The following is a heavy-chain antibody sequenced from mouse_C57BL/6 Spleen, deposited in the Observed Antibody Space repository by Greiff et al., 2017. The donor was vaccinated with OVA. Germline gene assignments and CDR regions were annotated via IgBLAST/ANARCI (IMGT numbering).Heavy chain of an antibody. D-gene: IGHD2-2*01. CDR3: ASPYGYDEAWFAY. CDR1: GFNIKDYY. V-gene: IGHV14-2*01. Sequence: VQLKQSGAELVKPGASVKLSCTASGFNIKDYYMHWVKQRTEQGLEWIGRIDPEDGETKYAPKFQGKATITADTSSNTAYLQLSSLTSEDTAVDYCASPYGYDEAWFAYWGQGTLVTVSA. CDR2: IDPEDGET. J-gene: IGHJ3*01.